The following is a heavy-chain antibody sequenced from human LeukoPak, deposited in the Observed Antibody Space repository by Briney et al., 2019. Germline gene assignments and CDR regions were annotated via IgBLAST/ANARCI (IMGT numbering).Heavy chain of an antibody. Sequence: GGSLRLSCAASGFTFSSYSMNWVRQAPGKGLEWVSHITASGTAMFYAGSVKGRFTISRDNAKNSLYLQMNSLRDEDTAVYYCASSGSYRFDYWGQGTLVTVSS. D-gene: IGHD1-26*01. CDR3: ASSGSYRFDY. CDR1: GFTFSSYS. CDR2: ITASGTAM. V-gene: IGHV3-48*02. J-gene: IGHJ4*02.